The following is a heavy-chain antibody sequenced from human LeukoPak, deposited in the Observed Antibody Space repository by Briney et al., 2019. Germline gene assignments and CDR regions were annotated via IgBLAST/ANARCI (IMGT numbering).Heavy chain of an antibody. J-gene: IGHJ4*02. CDR1: GGTFSSYA. CDR2: IIPIFGTA. D-gene: IGHD5-18*01. V-gene: IGHV1-69*01. CDR3: AMRGYSYGYDY. Sequence: ASVKVSCKASGGTFSSYAISWVRQAPGQGLEWMGGIIPIFGTANYAQKFQGRVTITADESTSTAYMELSSLRSEDTAVYYCAMRGYSYGYDYWVQGTLVTVSS.